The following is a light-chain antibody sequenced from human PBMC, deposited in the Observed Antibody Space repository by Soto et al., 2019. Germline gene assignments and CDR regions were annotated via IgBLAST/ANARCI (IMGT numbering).Light chain of an antibody. V-gene: IGKV1-9*01. CDR2: AAS. Sequence: ILLTQSPSSLSASVGDRVTITCRASQGISNYLAWYQQKPGKAPKLLIYAASTLQSGVPSRFSGSGSGTDFTLIISSLQPEDFATYYCQQLNSYHTFGQGTRLEI. CDR1: QGISNY. CDR3: QQLNSYHT. J-gene: IGKJ5*01.